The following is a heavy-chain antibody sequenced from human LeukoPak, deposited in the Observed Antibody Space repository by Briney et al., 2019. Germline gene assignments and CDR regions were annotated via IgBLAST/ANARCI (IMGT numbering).Heavy chain of an antibody. J-gene: IGHJ6*02. Sequence: GGSLRLSCAASGFTVSSNYMSWIRQAPGKGLEWVSVIYSGGSTYYADSVKGRFTISRHNSKNTLYLQMSSLRAEDTAVYYCARNLITGPRDYYGMDVWGQGTTVTVSS. V-gene: IGHV3-53*04. CDR1: GFTVSSNY. CDR2: IYSGGST. CDR3: ARNLITGPRDYYGMDV. D-gene: IGHD1-14*01.